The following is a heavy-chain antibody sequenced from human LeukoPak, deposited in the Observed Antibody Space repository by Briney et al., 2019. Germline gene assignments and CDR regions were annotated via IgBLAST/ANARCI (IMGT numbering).Heavy chain of an antibody. CDR2: ISDDGGGT. J-gene: IGHJ5*02. D-gene: IGHD3-22*01. V-gene: IGHV3-23*01. CDR1: GFIFNNYG. Sequence: GGSLRLSCAASGFIFNNYGLIWVRQAPGKGLEWVSAISDDGGGTQYADFVEGRFTISRDNSKNTLFLQMSSLRAEDTALYYCAKGSSGYFADLWGQGTLVTVSS. CDR3: AKGSSGYFADL.